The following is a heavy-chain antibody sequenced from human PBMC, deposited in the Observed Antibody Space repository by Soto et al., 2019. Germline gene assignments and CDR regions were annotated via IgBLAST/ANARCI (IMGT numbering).Heavy chain of an antibody. CDR2: IYHSGST. V-gene: IGHV4-30-2*01. Sequence: PSETLSLTCAFSCGSISSGGYSWSWIRQPPGKGLEWIGYIYHSGSTYYNPSLKSRVTISVDRTKNQFYLKLSSVTAADTAVYYCARGGYNWFDPWGQGTLVTVSS. CDR1: CGSISSGGYS. D-gene: IGHD3-10*01. J-gene: IGHJ5*02. CDR3: ARGGYNWFDP.